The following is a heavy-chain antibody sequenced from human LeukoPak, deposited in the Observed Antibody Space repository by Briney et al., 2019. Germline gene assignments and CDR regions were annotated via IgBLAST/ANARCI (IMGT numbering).Heavy chain of an antibody. J-gene: IGHJ4*02. CDR2: INPSCGST. V-gene: IGHV1-46*01. CDR3: ARDILPSYSGYDRTLPDY. D-gene: IGHD5-12*01. Sequence: GASVKFSCKASGYTFTSYYVHWVRQAPGQGLEWMGIINPSCGSTSYAQKFQGRVTMTRDTSTSTVYMELSSLRSEDTAVYYCARDILPSYSGYDRTLPDYWGQGTLVTVSS. CDR1: GYTFTSYY.